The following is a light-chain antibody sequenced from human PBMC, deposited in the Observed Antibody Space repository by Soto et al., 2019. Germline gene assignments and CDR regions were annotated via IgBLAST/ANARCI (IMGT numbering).Light chain of an antibody. CDR3: QQYNSWPLT. CDR1: QSVTGN. Sequence: EIVMTQSPATLSVSPGERAALSCRASQSVTGNLAWYQQKPGQAPRLLIYGASTRATGIPARFSGSGSGTEFTLTISSLQSGDFAVYYCQQYNSWPLTFGGGTKVEIK. CDR2: GAS. V-gene: IGKV3-15*01. J-gene: IGKJ4*01.